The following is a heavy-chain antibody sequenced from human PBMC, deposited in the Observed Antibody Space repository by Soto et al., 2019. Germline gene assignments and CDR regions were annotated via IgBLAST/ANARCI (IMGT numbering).Heavy chain of an antibody. V-gene: IGHV3-21*01. CDR3: ARDGKDYAIDY. CDR2: ISSSSSYI. D-gene: IGHD4-17*01. CDR1: GFTFSSYS. Sequence: EVQLVESGGGLVKPGGSLRLACAASGFTFSSYSMNWVRQAPGKGLEWVSAISSSSSYIYYADSVKGRVTISRDNAKNSLYLHMNSLRAEDTAVYYCARDGKDYAIDYWGQGTLVTVSS. J-gene: IGHJ4*02.